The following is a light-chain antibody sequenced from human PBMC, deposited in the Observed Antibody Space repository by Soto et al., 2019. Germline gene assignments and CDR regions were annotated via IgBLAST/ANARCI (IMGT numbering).Light chain of an antibody. V-gene: IGKV1-9*01. CDR2: GAS. CDR3: QQLNSYPLT. J-gene: IGKJ4*01. CDR1: QGIISY. Sequence: DIQLTQSPSFLSASVGDRVTITCRASQGIISYLAWYQQKPGKAPNLLIYGASTLQSGVPSRFSGSGSGTEFTLTISSLQPEDFATYYCQQLNSYPLTFSGGTKVEI.